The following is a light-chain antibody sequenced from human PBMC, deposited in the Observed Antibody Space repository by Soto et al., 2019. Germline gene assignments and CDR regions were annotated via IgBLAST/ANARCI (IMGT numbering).Light chain of an antibody. CDR2: GNN. Sequence: QSVLTQPPSVSGAPGQRVTISCTGSSSNIGAGFEVHWYQQLPETAPKLLIYGNNNRPSGVPDRFSGSKSGTSASLAITGLQAEDEADYYCQSYDSSLSGSEVFGTGTKVTVL. CDR1: SSNIGAGFE. CDR3: QSYDSSLSGSEV. V-gene: IGLV1-40*01. J-gene: IGLJ1*01.